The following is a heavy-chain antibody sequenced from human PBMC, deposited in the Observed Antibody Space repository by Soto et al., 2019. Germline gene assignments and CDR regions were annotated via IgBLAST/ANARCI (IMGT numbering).Heavy chain of an antibody. V-gene: IGHV3-9*01. Sequence: EVQLVESGGGLEQPGRSLRLSCAASGFTFDDYAMHWVRQAPGKGLEWVSSISWNSGNIGYADYVKGRFTISRDNAKNSLYLQMNILRPADTALYYCAKGSSTTNFSYFDYWGQGTLVTVSS. CDR1: GFTFDDYA. J-gene: IGHJ4*02. CDR2: ISWNSGNI. D-gene: IGHD2-2*01. CDR3: AKGSSTTNFSYFDY.